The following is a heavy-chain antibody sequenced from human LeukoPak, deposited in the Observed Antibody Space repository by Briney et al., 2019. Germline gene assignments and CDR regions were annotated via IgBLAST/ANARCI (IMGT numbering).Heavy chain of an antibody. CDR1: GYTFTSYG. CDR3: AREEGDDTAMVSEFDY. J-gene: IGHJ4*02. CDR2: ISAYNGNT. D-gene: IGHD5-18*01. Sequence: ASVKVSCKASGYTFTSYGISWVRQAPGQGLEWMGWISAYNGNTNYAQKLQGRVTMTTDTSTSTAYMELRSLRSDDTAVYYCAREEGDDTAMVSEFDYWGQGTLVTVSS. V-gene: IGHV1-18*01.